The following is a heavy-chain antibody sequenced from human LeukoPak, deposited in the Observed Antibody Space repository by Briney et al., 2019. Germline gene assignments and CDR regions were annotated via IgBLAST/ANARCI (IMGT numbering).Heavy chain of an antibody. V-gene: IGHV4-39*07. CDR3: ARDNTVTSFDY. CDR1: GGSISSSNYY. Sequence: SETLSLTCTVSGGSISSSNYYWGWIRQPPGKGLEWIGTIFYSGSTYYNPSLKSRVTISVDTSKNQFSLKLSSVTAADTAVYYCARDNTVTSFDYWGQGTLVTVSS. D-gene: IGHD4-17*01. J-gene: IGHJ4*02. CDR2: IFYSGST.